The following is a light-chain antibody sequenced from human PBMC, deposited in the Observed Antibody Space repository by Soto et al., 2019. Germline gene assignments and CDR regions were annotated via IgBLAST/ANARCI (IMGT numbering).Light chain of an antibody. CDR1: SSNIGSNT. J-gene: IGLJ2*01. CDR3: AAWDDSLNVL. V-gene: IGLV1-44*01. Sequence: QSVLTQPPSASGTPGQRVTICCSGSSSNIGSNTVNWYQQLPGTAPKLLIYSNNQRPSGVPDRFSGSKSGTSASLAISGLQSEDEADYYCAAWDDSLNVLFGGGTKVTVL. CDR2: SNN.